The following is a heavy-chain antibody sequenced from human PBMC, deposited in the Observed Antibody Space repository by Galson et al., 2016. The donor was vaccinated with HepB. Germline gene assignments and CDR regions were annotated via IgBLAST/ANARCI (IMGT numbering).Heavy chain of an antibody. CDR1: GFTLSNYA. CDR2: ISGSGITT. CDR3: ARLFGGYIDY. J-gene: IGHJ4*03. V-gene: IGHV3-23*01. Sequence: SLRLSCAASGFTLSNYAMSWVRQAPGKGLEWVSDISGSGITTYYADSVKGRFTISRDNSKKTVYLQMSSLRAEDTAVYYCARLFGGYIDYRGQGTTVTVSS. D-gene: IGHD3-16*01.